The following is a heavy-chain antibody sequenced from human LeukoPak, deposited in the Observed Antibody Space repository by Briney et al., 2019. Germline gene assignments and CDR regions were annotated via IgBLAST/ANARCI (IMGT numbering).Heavy chain of an antibody. CDR2: IGTGIVDT. Sequence: GGSLRLPCAASGFTFSSHAMSWVRQATGKGLAWVSVIGTGIVDTYYADSVKGRFTISRDNSKNTVYLQLNSLRAEDTAVYYCAKRVAAPGRTYYFDHWGQGTLVIVSS. D-gene: IGHD6-13*01. J-gene: IGHJ4*02. CDR1: GFTFSSHA. V-gene: IGHV3-23*01. CDR3: AKRVAAPGRTYYFDH.